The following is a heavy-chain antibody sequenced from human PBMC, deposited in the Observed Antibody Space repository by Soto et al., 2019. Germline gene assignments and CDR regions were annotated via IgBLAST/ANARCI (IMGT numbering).Heavy chain of an antibody. Sequence: QVQLVQSGAEVKKPGSSVKVSCKASGCTFSSYAVSWVRQAPGQGLEWMGWIIPIFGTANYAQKFQGRVTITADDSTRTAYMELSSQGSEETAVYYRARVVGGFGNYDYCSMDVWGQGTTVNVS. J-gene: IGHJ6*02. D-gene: IGHD3-16*01. V-gene: IGHV1-69*01. CDR3: ARVVGGFGNYDYCSMDV. CDR1: GCTFSSYA. CDR2: IIPIFGTA.